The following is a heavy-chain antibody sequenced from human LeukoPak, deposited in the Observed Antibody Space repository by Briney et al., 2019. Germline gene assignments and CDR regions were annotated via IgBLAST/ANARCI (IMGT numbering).Heavy chain of an antibody. CDR3: EILCQVTTCAKFEY. CDR2: IYYSGST. CDR1: GDFLSSGDYY. J-gene: IGHJ4*02. Sequence: SETLSLTCTVSGDFLSSGDYYWGWIRQSPGKGLTWIGSIYYSGSTLYNASFESRVTMSVDTSKNQISLKLRSVTAADTAVYYCEILCQVTTCAKFEYWGQGILVTVSS. V-gene: IGHV4-39*01. D-gene: IGHD4-17*01.